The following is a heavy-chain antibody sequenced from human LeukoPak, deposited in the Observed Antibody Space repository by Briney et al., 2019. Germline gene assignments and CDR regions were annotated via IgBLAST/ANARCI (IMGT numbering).Heavy chain of an antibody. Sequence: SQTLSLTCAISGDSVSRDGVAWTWIRQSPSRGLEWLGRTYYRSKWHNEYAVSVRGRMAISPDTSKNQFSLHLSSVTPEDTAVYSCARDTLAAADSWGQGALVTVSS. D-gene: IGHD6-25*01. CDR3: ARDTLAAADS. CDR1: GDSVSRDGVA. CDR2: TYYRSKWHN. J-gene: IGHJ4*02. V-gene: IGHV6-1*01.